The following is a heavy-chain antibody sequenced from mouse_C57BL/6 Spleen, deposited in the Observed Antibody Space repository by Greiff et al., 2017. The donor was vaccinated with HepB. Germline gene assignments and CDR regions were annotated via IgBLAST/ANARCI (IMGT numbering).Heavy chain of an antibody. Sequence: QVQLKQPGAELVMPGASVKLSCKASGYTFTSYWMHWVKQRPGQGLEWIGEIDPSDSYTNYNQKFKGKSTLTVDKSSSTAYMQLSSLTSEDSAVYYCARTHGSSYVNAMDYWGQGTSVTVSS. CDR3: ARTHGSSYVNAMDY. J-gene: IGHJ4*01. V-gene: IGHV1-69*01. CDR2: IDPSDSYT. CDR1: GYTFTSYW. D-gene: IGHD1-1*01.